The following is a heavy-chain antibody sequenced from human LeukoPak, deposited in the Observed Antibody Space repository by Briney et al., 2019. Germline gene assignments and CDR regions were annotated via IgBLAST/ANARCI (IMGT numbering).Heavy chain of an antibody. J-gene: IGHJ4*02. CDR3: ARDTSGDYGLDY. CDR1: RFTFSTNW. D-gene: IGHD4-17*01. V-gene: IGHV3-7*01. Sequence: GGSLRLSCAASRFTFSTNWMSWVRRAPGKGLEWVANIDQDGSEKNYVDSVKGRFTISRDNAMNSLYLQMNDLRAEDAAVYYCARDTSGDYGLDYWGQGTLVTVSS. CDR2: IDQDGSEK.